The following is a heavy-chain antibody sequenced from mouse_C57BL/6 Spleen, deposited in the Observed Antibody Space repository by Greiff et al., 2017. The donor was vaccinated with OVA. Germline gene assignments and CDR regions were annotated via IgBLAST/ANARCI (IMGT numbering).Heavy chain of an antibody. Sequence: VQLQQSGAELVRPGASVKLSCTASGFNIKDDYMHWVKQRPEQGLEWIGWIDPENGDTEYASKFQGKATITADTSSNTAYLQLSSLTSEDTAVYYCTPYYYGSPRYYAMDDWGQGTSVTVSS. V-gene: IGHV14-4*01. J-gene: IGHJ4*01. CDR2: IDPENGDT. D-gene: IGHD1-1*01. CDR3: TPYYYGSPRYYAMDD. CDR1: GFNIKDDY.